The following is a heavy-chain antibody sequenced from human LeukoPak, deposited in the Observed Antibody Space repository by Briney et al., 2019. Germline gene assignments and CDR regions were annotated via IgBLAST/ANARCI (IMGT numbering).Heavy chain of an antibody. CDR1: GFTFSSYA. J-gene: IGHJ5*02. Sequence: QPGRSLRLSCAASGFTFSSYAMHWVRQAPGKGLEWVAVISYDGSNKYYADSVKGRFTISRDNSKNTLYLQMNSLRAEDTAVYYCAKSFYDFWSGYPRRVPNWFDPWGQGTLVTVSS. CDR3: AKSFYDFWSGYPRRVPNWFDP. CDR2: ISYDGSNK. D-gene: IGHD3-3*01. V-gene: IGHV3-30-3*02.